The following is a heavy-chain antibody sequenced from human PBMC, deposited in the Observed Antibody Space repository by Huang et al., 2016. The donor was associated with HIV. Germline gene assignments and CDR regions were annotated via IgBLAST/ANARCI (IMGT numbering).Heavy chain of an antibody. D-gene: IGHD3-22*01. J-gene: IGHJ3*02. Sequence: QIQLMQSGPELKQPGASVKVSCKASGYTFTSYGITWVRQAPGQGPEWMGWISASSCDTEDAQKFQGRVTLTTDTSTNIAYMELRSLRSDDTAKYYCARDPKYHRIGYYRQRRGIDIWGQGTMVIVSS. V-gene: IGHV1-18*01. CDR1: GYTFTSYG. CDR3: ARDPKYHRIGYYRQRRGIDI. CDR2: ISASSCDT.